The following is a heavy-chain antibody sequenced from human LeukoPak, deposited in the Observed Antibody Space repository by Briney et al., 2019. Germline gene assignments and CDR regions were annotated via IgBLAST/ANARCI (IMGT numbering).Heavy chain of an antibody. CDR3: ARPLGATFYFDY. CDR2: INPSGGST. D-gene: IGHD1-26*01. J-gene: IGHJ4*02. Sequence: GASVKVSCKASGYTFTSYYMHWVRQAPGQGLEWMGIINPSGGSTSYAQRFQGRVTMTRDTSTSTVYMELSSLRSEDTAVYYCARPLGATFYFDYWGQGTLVTLSS. V-gene: IGHV1-46*01. CDR1: GYTFTSYY.